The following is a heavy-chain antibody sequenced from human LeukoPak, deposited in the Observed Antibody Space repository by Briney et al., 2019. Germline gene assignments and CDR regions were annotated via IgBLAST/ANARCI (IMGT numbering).Heavy chain of an antibody. CDR2: IYYSGST. CDR3: ARLKFMTTVVTPLR. D-gene: IGHD4-17*01. CDR1: GGSISSSSYY. Sequence: PSETLSLTCTASGGSISSSSYYWGWIRQPPGKGLEWIGSIYYSGSTYYNPSLKSRVTISVDTSKNQFSLKLSSVTAADTAVYYCARLKFMTTVVTPLRWGQGTLVTVSS. J-gene: IGHJ4*02. V-gene: IGHV4-39*01.